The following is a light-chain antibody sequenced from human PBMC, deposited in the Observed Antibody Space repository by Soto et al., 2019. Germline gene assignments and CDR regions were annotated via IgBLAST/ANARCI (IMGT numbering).Light chain of an antibody. CDR2: GAS. CDR1: QIVSNNY. CDR3: QQYGISPLMYT. J-gene: IGKJ2*01. V-gene: IGKV3-20*01. Sequence: EIVLMQSPGTLSLSPGERATLSCRASQIVSNNYLAWYQQKPGQAPRLLIYGASARATGVPDRFSGSGSGTDFTLTITRLEPEDFAVYYCQQYGISPLMYTFGQGTKL.